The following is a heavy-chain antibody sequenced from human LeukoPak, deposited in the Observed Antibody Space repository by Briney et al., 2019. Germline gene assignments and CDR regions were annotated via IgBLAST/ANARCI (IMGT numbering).Heavy chain of an antibody. V-gene: IGHV3-23*01. CDR2: ISGSGGST. D-gene: IGHD2-15*01. J-gene: IGHJ4*02. Sequence: GGSLRLSCAASGFTFSSYGMSWVRQAPGKGLEWVSAISGSGGSTYYADSVKGRFTISRDNSKNTLYLQMNSLETEDTAVYYCTNTVVVVASTGFDYWGQGTLVTVSS. CDR3: TNTVVVVASTGFDY. CDR1: GFTFSSYG.